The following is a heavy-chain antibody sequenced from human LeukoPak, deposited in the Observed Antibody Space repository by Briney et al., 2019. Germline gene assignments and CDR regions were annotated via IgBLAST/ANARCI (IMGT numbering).Heavy chain of an antibody. Sequence: SEALSVTCTVPGDSINIPNYYWGWLRQPPGKGLECIESIFYGASTSYSPSLKSRVSVSIDTSKNQFYLNLSSVTAADTAIYYCARYTSYYYYDFDLWGWGTLVTVSS. CDR2: IFYGAST. CDR3: ARYTSYYYYDFDL. J-gene: IGHJ4*02. CDR1: GDSINIPNYY. D-gene: IGHD3-22*01. V-gene: IGHV4-39*01.